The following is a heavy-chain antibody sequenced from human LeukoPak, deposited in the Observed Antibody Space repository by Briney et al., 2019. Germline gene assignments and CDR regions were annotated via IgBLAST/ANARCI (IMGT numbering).Heavy chain of an antibody. Sequence: GASVNVSCKASGYIFNGYYMHWVRQAPGQGLESMGWLNSLSGATNYGQKFQGRVTMSRDTAINTAYMELTSLTSDDTGVYYCARGRGGATTGLDHWGQGSLVTVSS. CDR2: LNSLSGAT. J-gene: IGHJ4*02. V-gene: IGHV1-2*02. CDR1: GYIFNGYY. CDR3: ARGRGGATTGLDH. D-gene: IGHD1-26*01.